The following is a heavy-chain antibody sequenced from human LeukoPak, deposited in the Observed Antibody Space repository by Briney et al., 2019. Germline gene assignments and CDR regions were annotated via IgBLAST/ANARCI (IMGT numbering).Heavy chain of an antibody. Sequence: ASVEVSCKASGYIFTAYYMHWVRQAPGQGLEWMGWLNPNSGGINYAQRFQGRVTMTRDTSISTAYLELNRLTSDDTAVYYCAREGIPGAGVDYWGQGTLVTVSS. J-gene: IGHJ4*02. D-gene: IGHD6-13*01. CDR1: GYIFTAYY. V-gene: IGHV1-2*02. CDR3: AREGIPGAGVDY. CDR2: LNPNSGGI.